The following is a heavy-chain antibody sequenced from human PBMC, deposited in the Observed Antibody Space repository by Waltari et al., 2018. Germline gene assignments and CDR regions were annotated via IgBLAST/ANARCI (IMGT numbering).Heavy chain of an antibody. D-gene: IGHD2-21*01. Sequence: QVQLVESGGGVVQPGGSLRLSCAASGFPFSSYGMHWVRQAQGRGLEGLEWVAFIRYDGSNKYYADSVKGRFTISRDNSKNTLYLQMNSLRAEDTAVYYCAKSVRLLSLYYYYGMDVWGQGTTVTVSS. CDR2: IRYDGSNK. V-gene: IGHV3-30*02. CDR3: AKSVRLLSLYYYYGMDV. CDR1: GFPFSSYG. J-gene: IGHJ6*02.